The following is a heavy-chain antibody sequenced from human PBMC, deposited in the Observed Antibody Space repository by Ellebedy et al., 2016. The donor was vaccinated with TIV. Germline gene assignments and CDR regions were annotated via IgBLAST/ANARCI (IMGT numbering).Heavy chain of an antibody. V-gene: IGHV1-46*04. CDR3: ARGSREWELEGYFDY. D-gene: IGHD1-26*01. Sequence: AASVKVSCKASGYTFSNYFMHWVRQAPGQGLEWMGIINPSGGSTTYAQKLQGRITMTRDTSTSTVYMELSSLRSEDTAVYYCARGSREWELEGYFDYWGKGTLVTVSS. CDR2: INPSGGST. J-gene: IGHJ4*02. CDR1: GYTFSNYF.